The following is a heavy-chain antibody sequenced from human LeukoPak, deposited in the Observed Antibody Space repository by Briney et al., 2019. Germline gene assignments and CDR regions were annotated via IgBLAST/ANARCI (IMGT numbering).Heavy chain of an antibody. CDR1: GFTFSSYG. V-gene: IGHV3-30*02. J-gene: IGHJ4*02. CDR2: IRYDGSNK. Sequence: GGSLRLSCAASGFTFSSYGMHWVRQAPGKGLEWVAFIRYDGSNKYYADSVKGRFTISRDNSKNTLYLQMNSLRAEDTAVYYCAKVFRGLVDYFDYWGQGTLVTVSS. CDR3: AKVFRGLVDYFDY. D-gene: IGHD3/OR15-3a*01.